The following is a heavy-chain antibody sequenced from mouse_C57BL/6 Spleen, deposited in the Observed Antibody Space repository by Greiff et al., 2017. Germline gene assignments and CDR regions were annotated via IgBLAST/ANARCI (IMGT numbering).Heavy chain of an antibody. D-gene: IGHD2-1*01. CDR3: ARERDYGNYEYYFDY. CDR2: SDPNSGGT. CDR1: GYTFTSYW. J-gene: IGHJ2*01. V-gene: IGHV1-72*01. Sequence: QVQLQQPGAELVKPGASVKLSCKASGYTFTSYWMHWVKQRPGRGLEWIGRSDPNSGGTKYNEKFKSKATLTVDKPSSTAYMQLSSLTSEDSAVYYCARERDYGNYEYYFDYWGQGTTLTVSS.